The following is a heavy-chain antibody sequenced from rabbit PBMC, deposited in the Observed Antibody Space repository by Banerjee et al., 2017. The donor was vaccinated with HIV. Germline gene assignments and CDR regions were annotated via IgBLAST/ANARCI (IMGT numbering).Heavy chain of an antibody. CDR1: GFSFSSSYY. J-gene: IGHJ4*01. CDR2: IYGASSGNA. Sequence: QEQLVESGGGLVQPEGSLTLTCTASGFSFSSSYYMCWVRQAPGKGLEWSACIYGASSGNAYYANWAKARFTISKTSSTTVTLQMTSLTAADTATYFCARVGYTGYDYWYFALWGQGTLVTVS. V-gene: IGHV1S45*01. D-gene: IGHD7-1*01. CDR3: ARVGYTGYDYWYFAL.